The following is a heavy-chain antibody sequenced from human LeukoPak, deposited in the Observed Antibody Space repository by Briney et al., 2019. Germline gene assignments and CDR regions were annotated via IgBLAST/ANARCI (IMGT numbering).Heavy chain of an antibody. Sequence: ASVKVSCKASGGTFSSYASSWVRQAPGQGREWMGRIIPIFGTANYAQKFQGRVTITADKSTSTAYMELSSLRSEDTAVYYCARVAWGYYDSSGYLGAFDIWGQGTMVTVSS. CDR3: ARVAWGYYDSSGYLGAFDI. CDR2: IIPIFGTA. CDR1: GGTFSSYA. J-gene: IGHJ3*02. D-gene: IGHD3-22*01. V-gene: IGHV1-69*06.